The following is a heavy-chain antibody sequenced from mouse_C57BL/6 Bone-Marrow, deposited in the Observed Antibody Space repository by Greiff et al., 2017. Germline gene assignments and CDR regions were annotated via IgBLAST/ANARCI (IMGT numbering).Heavy chain of an antibody. D-gene: IGHD1-1*01. Sequence: QVQLKQPGAELVKPGASVKMSCKASGYTFTSYWITWVKQRPGQGLAWIGDIYPGSGSTNSNEKFKSKATLTVDTSSSTAYMQLSSLTSEDSAVYYCARDLITTVVHWYFDVWGTGTTVTVSS. CDR1: GYTFTSYW. CDR3: ARDLITTVVHWYFDV. V-gene: IGHV1-55*01. CDR2: IYPGSGST. J-gene: IGHJ1*03.